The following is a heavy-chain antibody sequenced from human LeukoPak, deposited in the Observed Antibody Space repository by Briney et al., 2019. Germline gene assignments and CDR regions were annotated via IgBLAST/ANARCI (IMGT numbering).Heavy chain of an antibody. V-gene: IGHV1-18*01. CDR1: GYTFTNHG. Sequence: ASVTVSCKASGYTFTNHGFSWVRRAPGQGLEWMGWISTYNGDTNYAQKLQGRVTMTTDTSTSTAYMEMRSLRSDDTAVYYCARDCSSTSCYNVYWGQGTLVTVSS. J-gene: IGHJ4*02. D-gene: IGHD2-2*02. CDR3: ARDCSSTSCYNVY. CDR2: ISTYNGDT.